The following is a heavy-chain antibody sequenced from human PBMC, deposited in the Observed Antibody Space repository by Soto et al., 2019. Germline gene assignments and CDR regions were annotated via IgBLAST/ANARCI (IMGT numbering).Heavy chain of an antibody. D-gene: IGHD1-26*01. V-gene: IGHV1-8*01. J-gene: IGHJ4*02. CDR1: GYTFTSYA. Sequence: VQLVQSGAEVKKPGASVKVSCKASGYTFTSYAINWVRQATGQGLVWMGWMNPNSGNTGYAQKFKGRVTVPRNTFISTASMGLRSLRSGDTGVYCCTREVGNRVDYWRQGTLGSFSS. CDR2: MNPNSGNT. CDR3: TREVGNRVDY.